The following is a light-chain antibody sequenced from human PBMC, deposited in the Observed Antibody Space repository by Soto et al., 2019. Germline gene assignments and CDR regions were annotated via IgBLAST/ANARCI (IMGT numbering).Light chain of an antibody. J-gene: IGKJ3*01. V-gene: IGKV1-39*01. CDR3: QQSYSTPFT. CDR2: AAS. Sequence: DIQMTQSPSSLSASVGDRVTITCRASQSISSYLNWYQQKPGKAPKLLIYAASILQSGVPLRFSGSGSGTDFTLTISSLQPEDFATYYCQQSYSTPFTFGPGTKVDIK. CDR1: QSISSY.